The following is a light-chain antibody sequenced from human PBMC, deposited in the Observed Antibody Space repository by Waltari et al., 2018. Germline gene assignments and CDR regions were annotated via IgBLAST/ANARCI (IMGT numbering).Light chain of an antibody. CDR1: QSISIW. V-gene: IGKV1-5*03. Sequence: DIQMTQSPSTLSASVGDRVSITCRASQSISIWLAWYQQRSEKAPRLLISKSSSLESGVPSRFSCSGSGTEFTLTITNLLPDDFTTYYCQLYDNYPFAFGQGTKLEIK. CDR2: KSS. CDR3: QLYDNYPFA. J-gene: IGKJ2*01.